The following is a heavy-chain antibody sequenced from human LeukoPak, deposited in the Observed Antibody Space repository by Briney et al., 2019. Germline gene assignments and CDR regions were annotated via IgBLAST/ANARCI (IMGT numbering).Heavy chain of an antibody. CDR2: ISSSGSTI. CDR3: ARDGRRGWLPSYDFDY. Sequence: PGGSLRLSCAASGFTFSSYWMHWVRQAPGKGLVWVSYISSSGSTIYYADSVKGRLTISRDNAKNSLYLQMNSLRAEDTAMYYCARDGRRGWLPSYDFDYWGQGTLVTVSS. V-gene: IGHV3-48*04. CDR1: GFTFSSYW. J-gene: IGHJ4*02. D-gene: IGHD5-12*01.